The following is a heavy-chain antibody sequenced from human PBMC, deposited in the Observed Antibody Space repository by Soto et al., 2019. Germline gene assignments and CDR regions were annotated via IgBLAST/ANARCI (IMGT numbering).Heavy chain of an antibody. CDR2: TYYRSKWYN. Sequence: SQTLTLTCAISGDSVSSNSAAWNWIRKSPSRGLEWLGRTYYRSKWYNDYAVSVKSRITINPDTSKNQFSLQLNSVTPEDTAVYYCARAHREYQLLSPYYYYYMDVWGKGTTVTVSS. CDR3: ARAHREYQLLSPYYYYYMDV. D-gene: IGHD2-2*01. V-gene: IGHV6-1*01. J-gene: IGHJ6*03. CDR1: GDSVSSNSAA.